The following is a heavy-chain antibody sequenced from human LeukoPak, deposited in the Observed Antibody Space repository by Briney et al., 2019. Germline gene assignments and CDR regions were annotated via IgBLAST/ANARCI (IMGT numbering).Heavy chain of an antibody. J-gene: IGHJ4*02. D-gene: IGHD6-19*01. CDR2: ISWNSGSI. V-gene: IGHV3-9*01. CDR3: AKAAVIAVAGAGFDY. Sequence: GGSLRLSCAASGFTFDDYAMHWVRQAPGKGLELVSGISWNSGSIGYADSVKGRFTISRDNAKNSLYLQMNSLRAEDTALYYCAKAAVIAVAGAGFDYWGQGTLVTVSS. CDR1: GFTFDDYA.